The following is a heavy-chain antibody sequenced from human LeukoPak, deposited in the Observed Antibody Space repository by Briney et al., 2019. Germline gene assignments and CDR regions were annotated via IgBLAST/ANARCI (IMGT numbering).Heavy chain of an antibody. D-gene: IGHD2-15*01. CDR2: VSSDGGTT. CDR3: TKESATGSRYSFDY. J-gene: IGHJ4*02. V-gene: IGHV3-30*18. CDR1: GFTFSSHG. Sequence: GGSLRLSCAASGFTFSSHGIHWFRQAPGKGLEWVAVVSSDGGTTYYADSVKGRFTISRDNSKNTLYLQMNSLRGEDTAIYYCTKESATGSRYSFDYWGQGTLVTVSP.